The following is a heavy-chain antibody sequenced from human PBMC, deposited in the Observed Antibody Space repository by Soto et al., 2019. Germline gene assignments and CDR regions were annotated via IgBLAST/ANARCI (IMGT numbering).Heavy chain of an antibody. D-gene: IGHD3-22*01. CDR2: IYYNGTT. J-gene: IGHJ5*02. V-gene: IGHV4-31*03. Sequence: QVQLQESGPGLVKPSQSLSLTCSVSGDSLSSGGYYWAWVRQRPGKGLEWIGFIYYNGTTDYHPSLKIRAPISMDTSSLQFSLKLISVTAADTAVYYCASRNYFDNKISWGQGTPITVSS. CDR3: ASRNYFDNKIS. CDR1: GDSLSSGGYY.